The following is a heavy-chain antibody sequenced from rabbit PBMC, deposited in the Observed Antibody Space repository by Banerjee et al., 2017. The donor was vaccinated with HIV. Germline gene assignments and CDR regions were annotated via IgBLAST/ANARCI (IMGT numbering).Heavy chain of an antibody. Sequence: QEQLVESGGGLVQPGGSLKLSCKASGFDFSSYYMSWVRQAPGKGLEWIACINTSNGNTVYASWAKCRFTISKTSSTTVTLQMTSLTAADTATYFYARDLAGVIGWNFNLWGPGTLVTVS. V-gene: IGHV1S45*01. CDR2: INTSNGNT. J-gene: IGHJ4*01. D-gene: IGHD4-1*01. CDR1: GFDFSSYYM. CDR3: ARDLAGVIGWNFNL.